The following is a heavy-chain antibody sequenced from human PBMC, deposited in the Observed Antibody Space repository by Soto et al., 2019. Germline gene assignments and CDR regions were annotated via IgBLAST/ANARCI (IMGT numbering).Heavy chain of an antibody. V-gene: IGHV2-26*01. CDR3: ARIHSITWGSYFYGMDV. CDR1: GFSLSDTTMG. Sequence: QVTLKESGPVLVKPSETLTLTCSVSGFSLSDTTMGVSWIRQPPRKALEWLAHIFSNDEKSYSTSLKTRLTMSKDTSRSQVVLTMTNMDPVDTATYCCARIHSITWGSYFYGMDVWGQGTTVTVSS. D-gene: IGHD3-16*01. CDR2: IFSNDEK. J-gene: IGHJ6*02.